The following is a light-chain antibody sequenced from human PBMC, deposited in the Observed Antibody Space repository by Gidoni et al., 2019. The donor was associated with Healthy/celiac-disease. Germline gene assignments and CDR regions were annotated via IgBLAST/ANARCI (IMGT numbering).Light chain of an antibody. J-gene: IGKJ2*01. V-gene: IGKV1-39*01. CDR3: QQSYSTPLYT. CDR2: AAS. CDR1: QSISSY. Sequence: DIQMTQSPSSLSASVGDRVTITCRASQSISSYLNWYQQKPGKAPKLLIHAASSLQSGVPSRFSGSGSGTDFTLTISSLQPEDFATYYCQQSYSTPLYTFGQXTKLEIK.